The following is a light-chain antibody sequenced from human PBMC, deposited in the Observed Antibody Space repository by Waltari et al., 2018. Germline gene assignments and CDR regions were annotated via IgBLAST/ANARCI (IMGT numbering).Light chain of an antibody. V-gene: IGKV1-5*01. CDR1: RSVGGW. CDR2: EAS. J-gene: IGKJ2*01. CDR3: QQYNDLYS. Sequence: DIQITQSPSALSASVGHPVTINCRTSRSVGGWMAWFQQKPDKAPRLLIYEASSLADGVPSRFSGSGSATEFTLTISGLQPDDFATYYCQQYNDLYSFGRGTKLEI.